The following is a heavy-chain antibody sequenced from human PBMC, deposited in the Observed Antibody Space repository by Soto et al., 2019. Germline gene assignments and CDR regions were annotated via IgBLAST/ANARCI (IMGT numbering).Heavy chain of an antibody. J-gene: IGHJ4*02. Sequence: PGGSLRLSCAASGFTFNSYAMSWVRQPPGKGLEWVSAITSSGENTDYANAVTAQFTISTNNSNNSRCLQRRSLTAEDTTVHYCVTGLRRHYSSESYYMRSFDYWGQGTLVTVSS. CDR3: VTGLRRHYSSESYYMRSFDY. CDR1: GFTFNSYA. CDR2: ITSSGENT. V-gene: IGHV3-23*01. D-gene: IGHD3-10*01.